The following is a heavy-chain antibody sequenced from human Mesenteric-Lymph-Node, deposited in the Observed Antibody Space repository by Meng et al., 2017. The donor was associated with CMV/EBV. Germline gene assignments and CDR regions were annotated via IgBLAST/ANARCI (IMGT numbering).Heavy chain of an antibody. V-gene: IGHV3-48*03. D-gene: IGHD3-22*01. CDR1: GFTLSSYE. CDR2: SSGSGSTI. CDR3: VRAVRYYDSSGPDL. Sequence: GGSLRLSCAASGFTLSSYEMNWVRQAPGKGLEWVSYSSGSGSTIYYADSVKGRFTISRDNAKNSLYLQMNSLRDEDTAVYYCVRAVRYYDSSGPDLWGQGTLVTVSS. J-gene: IGHJ5*02.